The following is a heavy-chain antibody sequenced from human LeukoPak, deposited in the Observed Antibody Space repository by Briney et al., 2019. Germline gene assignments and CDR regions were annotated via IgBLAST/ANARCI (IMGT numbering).Heavy chain of an antibody. CDR2: IWYDGSNK. V-gene: IGHV3-33*06. CDR1: GFTFSSYG. D-gene: IGHD1-26*01. Sequence: GGSLRLSCAASGFTFSSYGMHWVRQAPGKGLEWVAVIWYDGSNKYYADSVKGRFTISRDNSKNTLYLQMNSLRAEDTAVYYSAKDFRVGATYFDYWGQGTLATVSS. CDR3: AKDFRVGATYFDY. J-gene: IGHJ4*02.